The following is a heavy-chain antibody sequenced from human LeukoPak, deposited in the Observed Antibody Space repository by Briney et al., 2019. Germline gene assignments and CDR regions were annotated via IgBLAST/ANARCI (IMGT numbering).Heavy chain of an antibody. D-gene: IGHD3-3*01. V-gene: IGHV4-59*08. CDR1: GGSLSSYY. CDR3: ARHRLTVDTYYVFWSGYSTGWFDP. J-gene: IGHJ5*02. CDR2: IYYSGST. Sequence: PSETLSLTCTVSGGSLSSYYWSWLRQPPGKGLEWIGYIYYSGSTNYNPSLKSRVTISVDTSKNQFSLKLSSVTAADTAVYYCARHRLTVDTYYVFWSGYSTGWFDPWGQGTLVTVSS.